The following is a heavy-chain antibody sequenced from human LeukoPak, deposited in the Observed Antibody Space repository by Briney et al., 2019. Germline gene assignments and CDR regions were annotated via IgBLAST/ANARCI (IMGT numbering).Heavy chain of an antibody. CDR1: GGSISSGDYY. CDR3: ATHSSGYDSGNDAFDI. CDR2: IYYSGST. J-gene: IGHJ3*02. D-gene: IGHD3-22*01. Sequence: PSQTLSLTCTVSGGSISSGDYYWSWVRQPPGTGLEWIGYIYYSGSTYYNPSLKSRVTISVETSKNRFSLKLSSVTAADTAVYYCATHSSGYDSGNDAFDIWGQGTMVTASS. V-gene: IGHV4-30-4*01.